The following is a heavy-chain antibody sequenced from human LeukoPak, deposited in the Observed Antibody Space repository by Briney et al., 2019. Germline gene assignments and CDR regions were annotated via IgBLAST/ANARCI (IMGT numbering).Heavy chain of an antibody. D-gene: IGHD4-17*01. CDR1: GGSFSGYY. V-gene: IGHV4-34*01. CDR2: INHSGST. Sequence: SETLSLTCAVYGGSFSGYYWSWIRQPPGKGLEWIGEINHSGSTNYNPSLKSRVTISVDTSKNQFSLKLSSVTAADTAVYYCARRYGDCNPSYYYGMDVWGQGTTVTVSS. J-gene: IGHJ6*02. CDR3: ARRYGDCNPSYYYGMDV.